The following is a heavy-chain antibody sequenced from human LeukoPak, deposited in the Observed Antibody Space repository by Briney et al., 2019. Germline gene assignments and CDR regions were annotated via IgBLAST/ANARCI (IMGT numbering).Heavy chain of an antibody. CDR3: ARDVHYTSSKPGWPFDI. V-gene: IGHV3-30*04. CDR1: GFTFSSYE. D-gene: IGHD3-3*01. Sequence: GGSLRLSCAASGFTFSSYEMNWVRQAPGKGLEWVGFISNNGDNKYYADSVNGRFTIARDNSKNTLYLQMSSLRADDTAVYYCARDVHYTSSKPGWPFDIWGQGTVVTVSS. J-gene: IGHJ3*02. CDR2: ISNNGDNK.